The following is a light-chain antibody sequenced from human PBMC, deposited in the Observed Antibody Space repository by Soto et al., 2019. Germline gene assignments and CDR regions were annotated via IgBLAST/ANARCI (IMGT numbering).Light chain of an antibody. J-gene: IGKJ1*01. V-gene: IGKV3-20*01. CDR2: GVS. CDR1: QPVNSGY. Sequence: IVLTQSPVTLSLSPGERATLSCRASQPVNSGYFACYQQKAGQAPRLIMYGVSTRYTGIPDRFSGSGAGTDFTLTISSLEPGDFAVYYCQVYGSSPKTFGQGTKVEFK. CDR3: QVYGSSPKT.